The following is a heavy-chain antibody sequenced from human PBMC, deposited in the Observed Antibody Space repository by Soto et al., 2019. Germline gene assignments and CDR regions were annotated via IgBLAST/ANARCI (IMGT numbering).Heavy chain of an antibody. CDR2: IYYSGST. Sequence: SETLSLTCTVSGGSISSYYWSWIRQPPGKGLEWIGYIYYSGSTNYNPSLKSRVTISVDTYKNQFSLKLSSVTAADTAVYYCARRYGDCFDYWGQGTLVTVSS. J-gene: IGHJ4*02. CDR3: ARRYGDCFDY. D-gene: IGHD4-17*01. CDR1: GGSISSYY. V-gene: IGHV4-59*08.